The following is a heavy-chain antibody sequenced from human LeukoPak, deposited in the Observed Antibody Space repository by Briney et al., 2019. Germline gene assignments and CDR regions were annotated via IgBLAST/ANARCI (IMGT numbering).Heavy chain of an antibody. D-gene: IGHD2-2*01. CDR1: GYTFTGYY. Sequence: VKVSCKASGYTFTGYYMHWVRPAPGQGLEWMGWINPNSGGTNYAQKFQGRVTMTRDTSISTAYMELSRLRSDDTAVYYCARRAVVVPAAIAATPDNWFDPWGQGTLVTVSS. CDR2: INPNSGGT. J-gene: IGHJ5*02. CDR3: ARRAVVVPAAIAATPDNWFDP. V-gene: IGHV1-2*02.